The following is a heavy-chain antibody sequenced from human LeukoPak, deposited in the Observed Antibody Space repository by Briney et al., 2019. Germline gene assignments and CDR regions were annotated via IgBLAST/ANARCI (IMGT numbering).Heavy chain of an antibody. CDR1: GYTFTSYD. CDR2: MNPNSGNT. D-gene: IGHD6-13*01. Sequence: ASVKVSCKASGYTFTSYDINWVRQATGQGLEWMGWMNPNSGNTGYAQKFQGRVTMTRNTSISTAYMELSSLRSEDTAVYYCARGSGPSGYSSSWYVISYYYYMDAWGKGTTVTISS. J-gene: IGHJ6*03. V-gene: IGHV1-8*01. CDR3: ARGSGPSGYSSSWYVISYYYYMDA.